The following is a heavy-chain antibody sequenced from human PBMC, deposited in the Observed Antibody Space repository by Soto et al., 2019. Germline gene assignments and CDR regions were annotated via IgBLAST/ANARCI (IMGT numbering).Heavy chain of an antibody. Sequence: LSLTCTVSGDSFSSDDYYWSWIRQPPGKGLEWIGYISYRVDTYYSPSLKSRVTMSIDTSKNQFSLNVSSVTAADTAVYYCARVAGVAYCGGDCYHFDYWGQGTLVTVSS. CDR3: ARVAGVAYCGGDCYHFDY. J-gene: IGHJ4*02. CDR2: ISYRVDT. CDR1: GDSFSSDDYY. D-gene: IGHD2-21*02. V-gene: IGHV4-30-4*01.